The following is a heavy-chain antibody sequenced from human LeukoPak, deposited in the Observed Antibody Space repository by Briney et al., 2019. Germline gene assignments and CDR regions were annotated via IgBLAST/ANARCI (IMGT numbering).Heavy chain of an antibody. D-gene: IGHD1-26*01. J-gene: IGHJ4*02. CDR3: ARVGGGSEDRDY. CDR1: GYTFSGYY. Sequence: ASVKVSCKASGYTFSGYYIHWVRQAPGQGLEWMGWISAYNGNTNYAQKLQGRVTMTTDTSTSTAYMELRSLRSDDTAVYYCARVGGGSEDRDYWGQGTLVTVSS. CDR2: ISAYNGNT. V-gene: IGHV1-18*04.